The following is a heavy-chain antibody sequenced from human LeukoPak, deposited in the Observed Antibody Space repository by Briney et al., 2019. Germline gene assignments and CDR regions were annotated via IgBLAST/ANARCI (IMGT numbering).Heavy chain of an antibody. CDR3: ARATGTRFDP. Sequence: SVKVSCKASGYTFTSYGISWVRQAPGQGLEWMGGIIPIFGTANYAQKFQGRVTITADESTSTAYMELSSLRSEDTAVYYCARATGTRFDPWGQGTLVTVSS. CDR1: GYTFTSYG. CDR2: IIPIFGTA. V-gene: IGHV1-69*13. J-gene: IGHJ5*02.